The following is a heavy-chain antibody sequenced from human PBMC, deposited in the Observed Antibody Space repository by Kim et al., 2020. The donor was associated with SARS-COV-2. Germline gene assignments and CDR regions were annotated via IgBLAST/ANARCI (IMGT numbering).Heavy chain of an antibody. V-gene: IGHV3-21*01. J-gene: IGHJ6*02. CDR2: ISSSSSYI. Sequence: GGSLRLSCAASGFTFSSYSMNWVRQAPGKGLEWVSSISSSSSYIYYADSVKGRFTISRDNAKNSLYLQMNSLRAEDTAVYYCAREGRPGGFGYYDILTGYAIDYYYYGMDVWGQGTTVTVSS. CDR1: GFTFSSYS. D-gene: IGHD3-9*01. CDR3: AREGRPGGFGYYDILTGYAIDYYYYGMDV.